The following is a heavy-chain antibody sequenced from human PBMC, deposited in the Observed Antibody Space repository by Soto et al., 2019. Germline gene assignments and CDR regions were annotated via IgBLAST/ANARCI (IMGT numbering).Heavy chain of an antibody. V-gene: IGHV3-23*01. J-gene: IGHJ3*02. D-gene: IGHD2-8*01. CDR2: ISGSGGST. Sequence: GESLKISCAASGFTFSSYAMSWVRQAPGKGLEWVSAISGSGGSTYYADSVKGRFTISRDNSKNTLYLQMNSLRAEDTAVYYCAKSHHYCTNGVCYDAFDIWGQGTMVTVSS. CDR3: AKSHHYCTNGVCYDAFDI. CDR1: GFTFSSYA.